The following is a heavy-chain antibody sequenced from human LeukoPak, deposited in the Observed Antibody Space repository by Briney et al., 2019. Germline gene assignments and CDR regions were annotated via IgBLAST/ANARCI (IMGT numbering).Heavy chain of an antibody. CDR1: GYTFTSYD. D-gene: IGHD2-2*01. J-gene: IGHJ4*02. CDR2: MNPNSGNT. CDR3: PRALRPHRGYSTSCYYFDY. V-gene: IGHV1-8*01. Sequence: ASVKVSCKASGYTFTSYDINWVRQATGQGVERMGWMNPNSGNTGYAQKFQRRVTMTKTTSISTAYMELSSLRSEDTAVYYCPRALRPHRGYSTSCYYFDYWGQGTLVTVSS.